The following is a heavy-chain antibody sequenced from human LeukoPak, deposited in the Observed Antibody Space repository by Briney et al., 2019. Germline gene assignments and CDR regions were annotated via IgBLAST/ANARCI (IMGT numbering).Heavy chain of an antibody. CDR2: IIPIFGTA. CDR1: GGTFSSYA. Sequence: SVKVSCKASGGTFSSYAISWVRQAPGQGLEWMGGIIPIFGTANYAQKFQGRVTITADKSTSTAYMELSSLRSEDTAVYYCARNKYEYYYDSSGSQTFDYWGQGTLVTISS. CDR3: ARNKYEYYYDSSGSQTFDY. J-gene: IGHJ4*02. V-gene: IGHV1-69*06. D-gene: IGHD3-22*01.